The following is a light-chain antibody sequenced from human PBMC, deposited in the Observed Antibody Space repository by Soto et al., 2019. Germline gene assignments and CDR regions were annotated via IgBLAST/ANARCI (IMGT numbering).Light chain of an antibody. CDR2: DAS. Sequence: EVVLTQSPGTLSLSPGERATLSCRASQSVSSSYLAWYQQKPGQAPRLLIFDASSRATGIPDRFSGSGSGTDFTLTISRLEPEDFAMYYCQQYGYLVTFGGGTKVDI. V-gene: IGKV3-20*01. J-gene: IGKJ4*01. CDR3: QQYGYLVT. CDR1: QSVSSSY.